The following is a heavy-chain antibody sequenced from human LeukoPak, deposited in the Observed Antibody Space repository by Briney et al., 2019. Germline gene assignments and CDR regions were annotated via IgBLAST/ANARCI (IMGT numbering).Heavy chain of an antibody. CDR3: ASSITMVRGVSDGGFDC. Sequence: SETLSLTCTVSGGSLSSYYWSWIRHPPGEGVGWGGYIYFSVGTNYNPSLKSRVTLSVDTSKNQFSLKLSSVTAADTAVYYCASSITMVRGVSDGGFDCGGQGTLVTVSS. V-gene: IGHV4-59*01. CDR2: IYFSVGT. D-gene: IGHD3-10*01. J-gene: IGHJ4*02. CDR1: GGSLSSYY.